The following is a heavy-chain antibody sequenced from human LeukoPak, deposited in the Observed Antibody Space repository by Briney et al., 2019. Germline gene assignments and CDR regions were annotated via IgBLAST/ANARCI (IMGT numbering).Heavy chain of an antibody. CDR2: IYYSGST. J-gene: IGHJ6*02. D-gene: IGHD3-3*01. CDR1: GGSISSYY. V-gene: IGHV4-59*06. Sequence: SETLSLTCTVSGGSISSYYWSWIRQPPGKGLEWIGYIYYSGSTYYNPSLKSRVTISVDTSKNQFSLKLSSVTAADTAVYYCARDRITIFGVGHNYYYGMDVWGQGTTVTVSS. CDR3: ARDRITIFGVGHNYYYGMDV.